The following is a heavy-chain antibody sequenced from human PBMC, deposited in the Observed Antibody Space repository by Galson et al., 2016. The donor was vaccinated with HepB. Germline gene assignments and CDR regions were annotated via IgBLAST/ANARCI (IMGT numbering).Heavy chain of an antibody. V-gene: IGHV3-7*01. CDR2: INEDGSGK. Sequence: SLRLSCAASGFNFGIYWVTWVCQAPGMGPEWVANINEDGSGKYYVDSVRGRFTVSRDNAKNSLYLQMNSLRADDTAVYYCARGSPVTGVAWGQGTLVTVSS. CDR1: GFNFGIYW. D-gene: IGHD4-17*01. J-gene: IGHJ5*02. CDR3: ARGSPVTGVA.